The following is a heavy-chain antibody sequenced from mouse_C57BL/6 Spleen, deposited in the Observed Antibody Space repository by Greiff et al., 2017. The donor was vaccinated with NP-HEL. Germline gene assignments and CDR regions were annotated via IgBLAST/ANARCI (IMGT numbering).Heavy chain of an antibody. CDR3: TYYGSSYPYAMDY. CDR2: IDPEDGDT. J-gene: IGHJ4*01. V-gene: IGHV14-1*01. D-gene: IGHD1-1*01. Sequence: EVKLQESGAELVRPGASVKLSCTASGFNIKDYYMHWVKQRPEQGLEWIGRIDPEDGDTEYAPKFQGKATMTADTSSNTAYLQLSSLTSEDTAVYYCTYYGSSYPYAMDYWGQGTSVTVSS. CDR1: GFNIKDYY.